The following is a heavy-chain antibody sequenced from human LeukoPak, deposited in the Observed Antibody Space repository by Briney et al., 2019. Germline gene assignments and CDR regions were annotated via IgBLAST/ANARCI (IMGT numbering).Heavy chain of an antibody. D-gene: IGHD3-10*01. J-gene: IGHJ3*02. CDR3: ASFGRSIGAFDI. Sequence: GGSLRLSCAASGFTVSSNYMSWVRQAPGKGLEWVSVIYSGDSGGSTYYADSVKGRFTISRDNAKNTLYLQMNSLRAEDTAVYYCASFGRSIGAFDIWGQGTMVTVSS. CDR1: GFTVSSNY. V-gene: IGHV3-66*01. CDR2: IYSGDSGGST.